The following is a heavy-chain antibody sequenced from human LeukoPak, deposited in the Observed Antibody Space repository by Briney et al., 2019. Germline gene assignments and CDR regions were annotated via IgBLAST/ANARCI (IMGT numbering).Heavy chain of an antibody. J-gene: IGHJ4*02. CDR2: ISDTGGRT. Sequence: GGSLRLSCAVSGITLSNYGMTWVRQAPGKGLEWVAGISDTGGRTNYADSVKGRFTISRDNSKNTLYLQMNSLRAEDTAVYYCAREVTMVRGFDYWGQGTLVTVSS. D-gene: IGHD3-10*01. CDR1: GITLSNYG. CDR3: AREVTMVRGFDY. V-gene: IGHV3-23*01.